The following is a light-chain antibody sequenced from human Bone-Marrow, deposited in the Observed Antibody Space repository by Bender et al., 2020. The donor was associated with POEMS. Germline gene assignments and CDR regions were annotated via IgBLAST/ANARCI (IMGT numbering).Light chain of an antibody. V-gene: IGLV2-14*02. CDR1: SSDVGSYSL. CDR3: SSYTTSSTRV. Sequence: QSALTQPASVSGSPGQSITISCTGISSDVGSYSLVSWYQHHPGKAPKLIIHDGSKRPSGVSVRFSGSKSGNTASLTISGLQAEDEADYYCSSYTTSSTRVFGGGTKLTVL. CDR2: DGS. J-gene: IGLJ3*02.